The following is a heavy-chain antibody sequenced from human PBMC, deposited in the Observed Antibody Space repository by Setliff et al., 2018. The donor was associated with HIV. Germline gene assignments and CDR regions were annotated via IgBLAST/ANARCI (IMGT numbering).Heavy chain of an antibody. D-gene: IGHD2-2*01. CDR1: GYTFTDYY. V-gene: IGHV1-69*05. J-gene: IGHJ5*02. Sequence: VASVKVSCKASGYTFTDYYMHWVRQAPGQGLEWMGGIIPISGTVNYAQKFWGRVTITTHESTSTAYMELSSLRSEDTAVYYCARDFGGYCSSMSCPGLFDPWGQGTLVTVSS. CDR3: ARDFGGYCSSMSCPGLFDP. CDR2: IIPISGTV.